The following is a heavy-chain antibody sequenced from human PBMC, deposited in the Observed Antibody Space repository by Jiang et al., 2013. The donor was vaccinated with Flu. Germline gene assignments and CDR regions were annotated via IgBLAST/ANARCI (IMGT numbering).Heavy chain of an antibody. Sequence: GSGLVKPSETLSLTCIVSGASISSYYWSWIRQPPGKGLEWIGQIHHSGSTHYNASLKSRVTMSLDTSTNQFSLRLNTVTATDTAVYYCAKVGGDRFGVAYVDYWGQG. V-gene: IGHV4-59*08. CDR1: GASISSYY. CDR2: IHHSGST. J-gene: IGHJ4*02. D-gene: IGHD3-10*01. CDR3: AKVGGDRFGVAYVDY.